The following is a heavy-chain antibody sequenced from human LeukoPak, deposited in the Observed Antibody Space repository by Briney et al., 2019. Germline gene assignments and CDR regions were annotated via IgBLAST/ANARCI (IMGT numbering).Heavy chain of an antibody. CDR3: ASEMATAYYFDY. CDR1: GFTFSSYS. J-gene: IGHJ4*02. CDR2: ISSSSSYI. Sequence: PGGSLRLSCAASGFTFSSYSMNWVRQAPGKGLEWVSSISSSSSYIYYADSVKGRFTISRDNAKNSLYLQMNSLRAEDTAVYYCASEMATAYYFDYWGQGTLVTVSS. D-gene: IGHD5-24*01. V-gene: IGHV3-21*01.